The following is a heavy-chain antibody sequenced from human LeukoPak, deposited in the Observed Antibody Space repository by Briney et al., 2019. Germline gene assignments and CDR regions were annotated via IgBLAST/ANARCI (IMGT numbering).Heavy chain of an antibody. Sequence: PGGSLRLSCAASGFTFSTYGMHWVRQAPGKGLEWVAFIRYDGSNKYYADSVKGRFTISRDNSKNTLYLQMNSLRAEDTAVYYCAKDWLGDYVWGSYRQPFDYWGQGTLVTVSS. CDR3: AKDWLGDYVWGSYRQPFDY. CDR1: GFTFSTYG. V-gene: IGHV3-30*02. D-gene: IGHD3-16*02. CDR2: IRYDGSNK. J-gene: IGHJ4*02.